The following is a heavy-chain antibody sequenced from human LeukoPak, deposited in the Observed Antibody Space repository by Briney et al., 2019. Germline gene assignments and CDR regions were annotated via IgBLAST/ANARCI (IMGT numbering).Heavy chain of an antibody. V-gene: IGHV3-23*01. Sequence: GGSLRLSCAASGFTFSSYAMSWVRQAPGKGLEWVSAISGSGGSTYCADSVKGRFTISRDNSKNTLYLQMNSLRAEDTAVYYCAKDVYSSSWPSYNWFDPWGQGTLVTVSS. CDR3: AKDVYSSSWPSYNWFDP. CDR1: GFTFSSYA. D-gene: IGHD6-13*01. J-gene: IGHJ5*02. CDR2: ISGSGGST.